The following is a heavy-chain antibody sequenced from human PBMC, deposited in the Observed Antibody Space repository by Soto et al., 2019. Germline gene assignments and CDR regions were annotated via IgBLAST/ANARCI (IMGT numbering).Heavy chain of an antibody. CDR3: ANVGVLVPAAVSGTDYYGMDV. J-gene: IGHJ6*02. CDR1: GFTFSSYG. V-gene: IGHV3-30*18. D-gene: IGHD2-2*01. Sequence: QVQLVESGGGVVQPGRSLRLSCAASGFTFSSYGMHWVRQAPGKGLEWVAVISYDGSNKYYADSVKGRFTISRDNSKNTLYLQMNSLRAEDTAVYYCANVGVLVPAAVSGTDYYGMDVWGQGTTVTVSS. CDR2: ISYDGSNK.